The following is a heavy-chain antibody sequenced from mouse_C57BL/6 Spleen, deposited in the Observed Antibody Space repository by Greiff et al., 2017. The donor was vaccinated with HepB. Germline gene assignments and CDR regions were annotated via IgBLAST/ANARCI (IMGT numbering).Heavy chain of an antibody. CDR2: IWSGGST. CDR1: GFSLTSYG. CDR3: ARRGYYYGSSYGAMDY. V-gene: IGHV2-2*01. D-gene: IGHD1-1*01. J-gene: IGHJ4*01. Sequence: QVHVKQSGPGLVQPSQSLSITCTVSGFSLTSYGVHWVRQSPGKGLEWLGVIWSGGSTDYNAAFISRLSISKDNSKSQVFFKMNSLQADDTAIYYCARRGYYYGSSYGAMDYWGQGTSVTVSS.